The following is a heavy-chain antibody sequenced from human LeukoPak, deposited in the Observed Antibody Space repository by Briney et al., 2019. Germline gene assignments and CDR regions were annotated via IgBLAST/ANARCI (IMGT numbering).Heavy chain of an antibody. CDR2: IYYSGST. CDR1: GGSISSYY. D-gene: IGHD6-19*01. V-gene: IGHV4-59*08. CDR3: ARYSKKLAVAGTNYYYGMDV. J-gene: IGHJ6*02. Sequence: SENLSLTCTVSGGSISSYYWSWIRQPPGKGLEWIGYIYYSGSTNYNPSLKSRVTISVDTSKNQFSLKLSSVTAADTAVYYCARYSKKLAVAGTNYYYGMDVWGQGTTVTVSS.